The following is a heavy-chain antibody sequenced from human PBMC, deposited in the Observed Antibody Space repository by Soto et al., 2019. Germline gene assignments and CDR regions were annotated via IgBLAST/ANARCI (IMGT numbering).Heavy chain of an antibody. Sequence: QVQLVQSGAEVKEPGASVTVSCRASGDRFTDYYMHLVLQAPGQGLEWMGLINPNSCVTKYSQKFQGWVNMTRDTSIRTVYMQLSRLGFDDTAIYYCARESGGATATLDYYYFYMDVWGTGTTVTVSS. V-gene: IGHV1-2*04. D-gene: IGHD5-12*01. CDR1: GDRFTDYY. CDR2: INPNSCVT. CDR3: ARESGGATATLDYYYFYMDV. J-gene: IGHJ6*03.